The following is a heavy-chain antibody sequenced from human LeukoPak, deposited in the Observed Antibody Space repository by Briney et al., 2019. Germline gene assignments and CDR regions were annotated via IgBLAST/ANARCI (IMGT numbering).Heavy chain of an antibody. V-gene: IGHV3-48*04. CDR2: VGISSGST. J-gene: IGHJ4*02. CDR1: GFTFSDYS. Sequence: PGGSLRLSCGASGFTFSDYSMNWVRQAPGKGLEWISYVGISSGSTKYAASVKGRFTISGDSAKNSVFLQMNNLRVEDTAVYYCARDHRYAFDNWGQGTLVTVSS. D-gene: IGHD5-12*01. CDR3: ARDHRYAFDN.